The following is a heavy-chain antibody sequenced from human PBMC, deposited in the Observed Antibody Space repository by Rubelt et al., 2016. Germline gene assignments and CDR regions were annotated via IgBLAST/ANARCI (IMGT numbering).Heavy chain of an antibody. J-gene: IGHJ4*02. V-gene: IGHV3-9*01. Sequence: EVQLVESGGGLVQPGRSLRLSCAASGFTFDDYAMHWVRQAPGKGLEWVSGISWNSGSIGYADSVKGRFTSSRDNAKNSLYLQMNSLRAEDTALYYCAKDIEGSYLSYFDYWGQGTLVTVSS. CDR2: ISWNSGSI. CDR1: GFTFDDYA. D-gene: IGHD1-26*01. CDR3: AKDIEGSYLSYFDY.